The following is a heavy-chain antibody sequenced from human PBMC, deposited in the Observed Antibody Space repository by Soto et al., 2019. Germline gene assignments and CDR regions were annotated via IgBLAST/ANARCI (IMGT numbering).Heavy chain of an antibody. V-gene: IGHV1-3*01. J-gene: IGHJ6*02. CDR2: INAGNGNT. Sequence: ASPKVSCKASGYTFTSYAMHWVRQAPGQRLEWMGWINAGNGNTKYSQKFQGRVTITRDTSASTAYMELSSLRSEDTAVYYCAGDPSIVATTGTYYYYYGMDVWGQGTTVTVSS. CDR1: GYTFTSYA. CDR3: AGDPSIVATTGTYYYYYGMDV. D-gene: IGHD5-12*01.